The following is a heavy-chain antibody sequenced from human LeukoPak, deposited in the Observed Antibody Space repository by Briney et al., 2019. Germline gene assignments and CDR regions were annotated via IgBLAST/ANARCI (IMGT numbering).Heavy chain of an antibody. D-gene: IGHD2-15*01. V-gene: IGHV1-69*13. CDR1: GGTFSSYA. J-gene: IGHJ6*02. CDR3: ARDLEVVAATYLGYYYGMDV. CDR2: IIPIFGTA. Sequence: GASVKVSCKASGGTFSSYAISWVRQAPGQGLEWMGGIIPIFGTANYAQKFQGRVTITADESTSTAYMELSSLRSEDTAVYYCARDLEVVAATYLGYYYGMDVWGQGTTVTVSS.